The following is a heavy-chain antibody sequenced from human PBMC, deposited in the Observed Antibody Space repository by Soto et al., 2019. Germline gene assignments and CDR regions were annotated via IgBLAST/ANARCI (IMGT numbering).Heavy chain of an antibody. CDR2: ISGTGIDI. CDR1: GFDFYYYN. D-gene: IGHD3-16*02. J-gene: IGHJ4*01. CDR3: ARERVVNYTDYYFDY. Sequence: GGSLRLSCAASGFDFYYYNMNWVRQAPGRGLEWVSSISGTGIDIHFADSVKGRFVISRDNAKTSLYLQMNSLRPEDTAVYYCARERVVNYTDYYFDYWGHGTLVTVSS. V-gene: IGHV3-21*01.